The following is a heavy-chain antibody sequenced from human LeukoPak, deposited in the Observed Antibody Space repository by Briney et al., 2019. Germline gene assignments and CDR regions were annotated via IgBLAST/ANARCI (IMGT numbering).Heavy chain of an antibody. Sequence: SVKVSCKASGGTFSSYAISWVRQAPGQGLEWMGGIIPIFGTANYAQKFQGRVTITADKSTSTAYMELSSLRSEDTAMYYCARTGAYGSGSYSIMGTFDYWGQGTLVTVSS. CDR3: ARTGAYGSGSYSIMGTFDY. V-gene: IGHV1-69*06. J-gene: IGHJ4*02. D-gene: IGHD3-10*01. CDR2: IIPIFGTA. CDR1: GGTFSSYA.